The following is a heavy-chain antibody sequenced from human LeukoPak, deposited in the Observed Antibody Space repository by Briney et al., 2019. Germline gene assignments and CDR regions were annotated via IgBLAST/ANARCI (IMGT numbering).Heavy chain of an antibody. CDR2: INPNSGGT. Sequence: ASVKVSCKASGYTFTSYGISWVRQAPGQGLEWMGWINPNSGGTNYAQKFQGRVTMTRDTSISTAYMELSRLRSDDTAVYYCATFSSSWSDFQHWGQGTLVTVSS. CDR1: GYTFTSYG. V-gene: IGHV1-2*02. D-gene: IGHD6-13*01. J-gene: IGHJ1*01. CDR3: ATFSSSWSDFQH.